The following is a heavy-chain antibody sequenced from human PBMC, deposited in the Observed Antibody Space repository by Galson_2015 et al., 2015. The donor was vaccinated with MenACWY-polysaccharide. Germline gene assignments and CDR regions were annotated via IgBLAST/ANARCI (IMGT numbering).Heavy chain of an antibody. D-gene: IGHD2-15*01. CDR1: GFSFSTYW. V-gene: IGHV3-74*01. Sequence: SLRLSCAASGFSFSTYWMHWVRHAPGKGLVWVSRINADGSATGYADSVRGRFTISRDNAKNTLYLEMNSLRAEDTAVYYCTKAGAKYFRGSSCIFNWFDPWCQGTLVTVSS. CDR2: INADGSAT. CDR3: TKAGAKYFRGSSCIFNWFDP. J-gene: IGHJ5*02.